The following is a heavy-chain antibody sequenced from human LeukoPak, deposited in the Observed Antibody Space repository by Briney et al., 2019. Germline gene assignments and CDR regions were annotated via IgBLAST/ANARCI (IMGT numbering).Heavy chain of an antibody. CDR2: ISSSSSYI. V-gene: IGHV3-21*01. J-gene: IGHJ3*02. CDR1: GFTFSSYS. D-gene: IGHD6-13*01. Sequence: PGRSLRLSCAASGFTFSSYSMNWVRQAPGKGLEWVSSISSSSSYIYYADSVKGRFTISRDNAKNSLYLQMNSLRAEDTAVYYCARDHHSSSWPDAFDIWGQGTMVTVSS. CDR3: ARDHHSSSWPDAFDI.